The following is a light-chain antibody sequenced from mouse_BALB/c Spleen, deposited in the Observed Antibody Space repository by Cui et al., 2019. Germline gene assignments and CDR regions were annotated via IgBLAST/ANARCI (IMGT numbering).Light chain of an antibody. CDR1: SSVSY. J-gene: IGKJ2*01. Sequence: QIVLTQSPALMSASPGEKVTMTCSASSSVSYMYWYQQKPRSSPKPWIYLTSNLASGVPARFSGSGSGTSYSLTISSMAAEDAATYYCQQWSSNPYTFGGGTKLEIK. CDR3: QQWSSNPYT. V-gene: IGKV4-68*01. CDR2: LTS.